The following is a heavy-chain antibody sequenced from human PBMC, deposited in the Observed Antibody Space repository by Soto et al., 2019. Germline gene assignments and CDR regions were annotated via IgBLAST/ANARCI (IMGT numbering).Heavy chain of an antibody. V-gene: IGHV4-34*01. CDR2: INHSGST. Sequence: PSETLSLTCAVYGGSFSGYYWSWIRQPPGKWLEWIGEINHSGSTNYNPSLKSRVTISVDTSKNQFSLKLSSVTAADTAVYYCARGDSYCSGGSCIGPRAYGMDVWGQGXTVTVYS. D-gene: IGHD2-15*01. CDR3: ARGDSYCSGGSCIGPRAYGMDV. CDR1: GGSFSGYY. J-gene: IGHJ6*02.